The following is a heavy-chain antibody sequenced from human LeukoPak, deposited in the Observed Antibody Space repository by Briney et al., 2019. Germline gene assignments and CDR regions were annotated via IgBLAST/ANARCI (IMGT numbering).Heavy chain of an antibody. V-gene: IGHV3-30-3*01. Sequence: PGRSLRLSCAASGFTFSSYAMHWVRQAPGKGLEWVAVISYDGSNKYYADSVKGRFTISRDNSKSTLYLQMNSLRAEDTAVYYCARDRGDYVLDYWGQGTLVTVSS. CDR1: GFTFSSYA. CDR3: ARDRGDYVLDY. J-gene: IGHJ4*02. D-gene: IGHD4-17*01. CDR2: ISYDGSNK.